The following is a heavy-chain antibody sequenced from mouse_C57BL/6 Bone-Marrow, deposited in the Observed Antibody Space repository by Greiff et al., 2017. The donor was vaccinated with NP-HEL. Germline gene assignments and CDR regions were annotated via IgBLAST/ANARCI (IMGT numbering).Heavy chain of an antibody. V-gene: IGHV1-53*01. CDR1: GYTFTSYW. CDR3: ARGAGPDYAMDY. Sequence: QVQLQQPGTELVKPGASVKLSCKASGYTFTSYWMHWVKQRPGQGLEWIGNINPSNGGTNYNEKFKSKATLTVDKSSSTAYMQLSSLTFEDSAVYYCARGAGPDYAMDYWGQGTSVTVSS. J-gene: IGHJ4*01. CDR2: INPSNGGT. D-gene: IGHD3-2*02.